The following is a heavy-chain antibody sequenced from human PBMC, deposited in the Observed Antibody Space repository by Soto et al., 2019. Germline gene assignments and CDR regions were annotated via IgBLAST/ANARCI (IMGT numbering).Heavy chain of an antibody. CDR2: IYADGTT. D-gene: IGHD6-13*01. Sequence: GGSLRLSCAVAGFTVSDKYLTWVRQAPGKGLEWVSVIYADGTTEYAESVKGRFTISRDNANNTVYLQMNSLRAEDTAVYYCARDMGSTWARGWFDPWGQGALVTVS. CDR3: ARDMGSTWARGWFDP. V-gene: IGHV3-66*01. J-gene: IGHJ5*02. CDR1: GFTVSDKY.